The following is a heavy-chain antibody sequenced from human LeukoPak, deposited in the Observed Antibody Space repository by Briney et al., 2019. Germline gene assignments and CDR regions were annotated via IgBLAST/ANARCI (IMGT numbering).Heavy chain of an antibody. Sequence: SVKVSCKAAGGTFISYAISWVRQAPGQGLEWMGGIIPIFGTANYAQKFQGRVTITTDESTSTAYMELSSLRSEDTAVYYCASGVGVVVTLDYWGQGTLVTVS. D-gene: IGHD4-23*01. V-gene: IGHV1-69*05. CDR1: GGTFISYA. CDR3: ASGVGVVVTLDY. J-gene: IGHJ4*02. CDR2: IIPIFGTA.